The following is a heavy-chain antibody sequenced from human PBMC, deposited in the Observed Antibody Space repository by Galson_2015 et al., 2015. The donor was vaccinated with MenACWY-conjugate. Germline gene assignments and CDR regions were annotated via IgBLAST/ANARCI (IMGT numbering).Heavy chain of an antibody. Sequence: SLRLSCAASGFSFSSHGMSWVRQAPGKGLEWVAYVRQDEGEKNYVDSVKGRFTISRDNAKKSLYMQMKSLRGEDTAIYYCARTRDDSFPVIDVWGKGTTVTVAS. CDR3: ARTRDDSFPVIDV. V-gene: IGHV3-7*03. CDR2: VRQDEGEK. CDR1: GFSFSSHG. D-gene: IGHD1-1*01. J-gene: IGHJ6*03.